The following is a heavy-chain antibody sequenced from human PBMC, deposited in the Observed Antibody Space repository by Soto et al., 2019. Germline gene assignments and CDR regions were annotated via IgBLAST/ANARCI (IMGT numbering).Heavy chain of an antibody. V-gene: IGHV1-18*01. D-gene: IGHD1-26*01. CDR1: GYTFISYS. Sequence: QVQLVQSGAEVEKPGASVKVSCKASGYTFISYSITWVRQAPGQGLEWMGWISGYNGNTNYAQSIQGRATMTTDTSTTTAYMELWSLRSDDTAVYYCARGPGLYSGSYYLDYWGQGTLVTVS. J-gene: IGHJ4*02. CDR2: ISGYNGNT. CDR3: ARGPGLYSGSYYLDY.